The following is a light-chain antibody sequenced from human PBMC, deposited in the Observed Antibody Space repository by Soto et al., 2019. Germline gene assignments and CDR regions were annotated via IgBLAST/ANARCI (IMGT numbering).Light chain of an antibody. V-gene: IGKV2-30*01. CDR3: LQGTHWPWT. Sequence: DVVMTQSPLSLPVTLGQPASISCRSSQGLVYSDGNTYLNWFQQRPGQSPRRLIYQFSKRDSGVPDRFSGSGSGTDFTLQISRVEADDVEVYYCLQGTHWPWTFGQGTKVEIE. CDR1: QGLVYSDGNTY. J-gene: IGKJ1*01. CDR2: QFS.